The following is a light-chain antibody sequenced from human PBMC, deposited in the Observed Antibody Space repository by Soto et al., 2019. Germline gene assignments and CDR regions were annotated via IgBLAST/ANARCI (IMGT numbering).Light chain of an antibody. CDR3: SSYTSTTFYI. V-gene: IGLV2-14*01. CDR2: EVS. CDR1: SSDVGGYNY. Sequence: QSVMTQASSVSGSAGQSITISCTGTSSDVGGYNYVSWYQQHPGKAPKLMIYEVSNRPSGVSNRSSGSKSGNTASLTISGLQAEDEADYYCSSYTSTTFYIFGTWTKVTVL. J-gene: IGLJ1*01.